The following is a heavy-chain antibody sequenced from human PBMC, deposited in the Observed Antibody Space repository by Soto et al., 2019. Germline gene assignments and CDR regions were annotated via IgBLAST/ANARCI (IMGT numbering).Heavy chain of an antibody. J-gene: IGHJ3*02. CDR2: ISSSGSTI. D-gene: IGHD3-22*01. V-gene: IGHV3-11*01. CDR1: GFTFSDYY. CDR3: ARDSRPSYYYDSSGPVAFDI. Sequence: GSLRLSCAASGFTFSDYYMSWIRQAPGKGLEWVSYISSSGSTIYYADSVKGRFTISRDNAKNSLYLQMNSLRAEDTAVYYCARDSRPSYYYDSSGPVAFDIWGQGTMVTVSS.